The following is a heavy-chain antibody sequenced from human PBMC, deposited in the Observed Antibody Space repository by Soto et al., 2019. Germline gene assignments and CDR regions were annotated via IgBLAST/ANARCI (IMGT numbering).Heavy chain of an antibody. CDR2: LYPGDSDT. J-gene: IGHJ6*02. V-gene: IGHV5-51*01. CDR1: GDSCTRYC. Sequence: ELMRVCRKGSGDSCTRYCSGWVRQMPGKGLEWRGILYPGDSDTRYSPSFQGHVTISADKSISTAYLQGSSLKASDTAMYYCARLVPGYCSSTRCYPSEYYYYYGLDVWGHGTTVTVS. CDR3: ARLVPGYCSSTRCYPSEYYYYYGLDV. D-gene: IGHD2-2*03.